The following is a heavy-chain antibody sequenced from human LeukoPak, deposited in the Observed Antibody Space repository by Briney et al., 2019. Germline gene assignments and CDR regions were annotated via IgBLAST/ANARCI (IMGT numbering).Heavy chain of an antibody. CDR3: AREKSTSSLGYGMDV. CDR1: GGSISSYY. V-gene: IGHV4-59*12. CDR2: IYYSGST. Sequence: PSETLSLTCTVSGGSISSYYWSWIRQPPGEGLEWIGYIYYSGSTNYNPSLKSRVTISVDTSKNQFSLKLSSVTAADTAVYYCAREKSTSSLGYGMDVWGQGTTVTVSS. J-gene: IGHJ6*02. D-gene: IGHD2-2*01.